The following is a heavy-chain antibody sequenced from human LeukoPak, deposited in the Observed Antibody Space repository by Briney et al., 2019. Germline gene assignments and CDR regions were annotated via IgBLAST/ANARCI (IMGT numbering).Heavy chain of an antibody. CDR3: AREVYYYDSSGFYYSGGFGY. CDR2: ISGSGGST. CDR1: GFIFSTYG. J-gene: IGHJ4*02. D-gene: IGHD3-22*01. V-gene: IGHV3-23*01. Sequence: PGGSLRLSCTASGFIFSTYGMSWVRQAPGKGLEWVSSISGSGGSTYYADSVKGRFTIPRDNAKNSLYLQMNSLRAEDTAVYYCAREVYYYDSSGFYYSGGFGYWGQGTLLTVSS.